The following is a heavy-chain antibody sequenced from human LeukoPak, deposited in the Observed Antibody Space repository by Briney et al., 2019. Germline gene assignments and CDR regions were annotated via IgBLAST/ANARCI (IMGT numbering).Heavy chain of an antibody. J-gene: IGHJ6*03. CDR2: INHSGST. CDR3: ARSSITMVRGVIIATYYYYYMDV. D-gene: IGHD3-10*01. V-gene: IGHV4-34*01. Sequence: SETLSPTCAVYGGSFSGYYWSWIRQPPGKGLEWIGEINHSGSTNYNPSLKNRVTISVDTSKNQFSLKLSSVTAADTAVYYCARSSITMVRGVIIATYYYYYMDVWGKGTTVTVSS. CDR1: GGSFSGYY.